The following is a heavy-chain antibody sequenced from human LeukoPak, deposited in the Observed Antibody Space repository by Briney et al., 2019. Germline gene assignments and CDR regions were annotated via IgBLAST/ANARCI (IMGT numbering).Heavy chain of an antibody. CDR1: GGSISSYY. CDR2: IYYSGST. D-gene: IGHD3-10*01. Sequence: PSETLSLTCTVSGGSISSYYWSWIRQPPGKGLEWIGYIYYSGSTNYNPSLKSRVTISVDTSKNQFSLKLSSVTAADTAVYYCARGRGGITMVRGSIRGKSNWFDPWGQGTLVTVSS. CDR3: ARGRGGITMVRGSIRGKSNWFDP. V-gene: IGHV4-59*01. J-gene: IGHJ5*02.